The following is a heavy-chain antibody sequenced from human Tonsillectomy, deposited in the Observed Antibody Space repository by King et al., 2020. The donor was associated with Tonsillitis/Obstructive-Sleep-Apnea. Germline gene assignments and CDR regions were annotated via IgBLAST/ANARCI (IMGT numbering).Heavy chain of an antibody. CDR3: ARGTRIQGVPEGA. V-gene: IGHV3-11*05. D-gene: IGHD3-10*01. J-gene: IGHJ6*04. CDR1: GFTFSDYY. CDR2: ISDSRNS. Sequence: HVKLVESGGGLVKPGGSLRLSCAASGFTFSDYYMTWVRQVPGKGLEWVAVISDSRNSKYADFVKGRFTISRDNAKNSLYLEMHSLRAEDTAVYYCARGTRIQGVPEGAWGKGTPVTVPS.